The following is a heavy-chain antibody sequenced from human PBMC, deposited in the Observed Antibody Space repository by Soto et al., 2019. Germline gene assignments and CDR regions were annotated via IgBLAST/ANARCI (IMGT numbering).Heavy chain of an antibody. J-gene: IGHJ6*02. V-gene: IGHV3-33*01. CDR2: IWYDGSNK. CDR3: ARDGDIVATISTFYYYYGMDV. D-gene: IGHD5-12*01. Sequence: QVQLVESGGGVVQPGRSLRLSCAASGFTFSSYGMHWVRQAPGKGLEWVAVIWYDGSNKYYADSVKGRFTISRDNSKNTLYLPMNSLRDEDTAVYYCARDGDIVATISTFYYYYGMDVWGQGTTVTVSS. CDR1: GFTFSSYG.